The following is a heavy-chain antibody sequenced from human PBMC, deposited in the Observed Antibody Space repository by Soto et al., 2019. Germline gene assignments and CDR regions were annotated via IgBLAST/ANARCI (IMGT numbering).Heavy chain of an antibody. J-gene: IGHJ4*02. V-gene: IGHV3-53*01. CDR3: ATQRGGGGY. Sequence: EVQLVESGGGLIQPGGSLRLSCAVSGFTVSNNYMSWVRQAPGKGLEGVSVIYSGGYTAYGDSVKGRFTISRDNSNTKLYHKMNSPQPAAPALFYCATQRGGGGYWGQGTLVTVSS. CDR1: GFTVSNNY. CDR2: IYSGGYT. D-gene: IGHD6-25*01.